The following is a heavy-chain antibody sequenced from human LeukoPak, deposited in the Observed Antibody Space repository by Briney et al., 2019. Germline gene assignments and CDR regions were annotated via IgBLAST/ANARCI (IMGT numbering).Heavy chain of an antibody. CDR2: IYPGDSDT. Sequence: GESLKISCKGSGYSFTSYWIGWVRQIPGKGLEWMGIIYPGDSDTRYSPSFQGQVTISADKSISTAYLQWSSLKASDTAMYYCARRLAYCGGDCYWALDYWGQGTLVTVSS. CDR3: ARRLAYCGGDCYWALDY. V-gene: IGHV5-51*01. D-gene: IGHD2-21*02. J-gene: IGHJ4*02. CDR1: GYSFTSYW.